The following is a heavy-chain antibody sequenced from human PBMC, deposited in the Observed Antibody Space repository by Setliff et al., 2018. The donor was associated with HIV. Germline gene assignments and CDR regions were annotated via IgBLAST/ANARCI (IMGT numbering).Heavy chain of an antibody. J-gene: IGHJ6*03. CDR3: AKGTYYDLLTAYYLSDYYMDV. Sequence: GGSLRLSCAASGFTFSSYSMNWVRQAPGKGLEWVSVISDSGTDKYYPDSVRGRFTISRDNSKNTLYLQMNSLRPEDTAVYYCAKGTYYDLLTAYYLSDYYMDVWGQGTTVTVSS. CDR2: ISDSGTDK. V-gene: IGHV3-30*02. CDR1: GFTFSSYS. D-gene: IGHD3-9*01.